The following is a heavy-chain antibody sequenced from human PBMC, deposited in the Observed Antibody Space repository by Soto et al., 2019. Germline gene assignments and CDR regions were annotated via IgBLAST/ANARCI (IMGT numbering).Heavy chain of an antibody. CDR1: GASSSDYY. D-gene: IGHD2-8*01. CDR3: ARRGGLGPCADGVFLPGDAFDL. V-gene: IGHV4-59*01. Sequence: QVQLQESGPGLVKPSETLSLTCTVSGASSSDYYWSWIRQPPGKGLEWIGYIYFSGATNYNPSLKSPVALSRGTSKNRSSLSLSSVTAADAAMYYCARRGGLGPCADGVFLPGDAFDLWGQGTMVTVSS. J-gene: IGHJ3*01. CDR2: IYFSGAT.